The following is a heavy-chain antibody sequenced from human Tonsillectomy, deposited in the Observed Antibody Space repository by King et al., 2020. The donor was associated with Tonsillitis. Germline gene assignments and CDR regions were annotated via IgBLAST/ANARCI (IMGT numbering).Heavy chain of an antibody. CDR1: GGSISSYS. CDR3: ARDRVAAAGMDV. CDR2: IYYSGST. J-gene: IGHJ6*03. V-gene: IGHV4-59*01. D-gene: IGHD6-13*01. Sequence: HVQLQESGPGLVKPSETLSLTCTVSGGSISSYSWSWIRQPPGKGLEWIGYIYYSGSTNYNPSLESRVTISVDTSKNQFSLKLSSVTAADTAVYYCARDRVAAAGMDVWAKGTTDTVSS.